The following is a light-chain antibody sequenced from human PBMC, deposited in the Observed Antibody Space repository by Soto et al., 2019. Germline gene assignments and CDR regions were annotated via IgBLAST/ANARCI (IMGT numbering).Light chain of an antibody. CDR2: PAS. CDR3: LQANNFPVT. Sequence: DIQMTQSPSFVSASIGDRVTITCRASQGIGSWLAWYQQVPGRAPRLLIFPASPFQSGVSSRFRGSGSGTGFTLTITSLQPEDFATYFCLQANNFPVTFGEGTKVEMK. CDR1: QGIGSW. J-gene: IGKJ4*01. V-gene: IGKV1-12*01.